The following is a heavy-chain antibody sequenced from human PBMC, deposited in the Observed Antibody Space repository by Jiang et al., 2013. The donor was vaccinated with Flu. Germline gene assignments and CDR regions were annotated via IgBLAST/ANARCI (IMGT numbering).Heavy chain of an antibody. V-gene: IGHV1-69*06. Sequence: GAEVKKPGSSVKVSCKASGGTLSSYAISWVRQAPGQGLEWMGGIIPIFGTANYAQKFQGRVTITADKSTSTAYMELSSLRSEDTAVYYCARDGVTSAYYYDSSGYFDYWGQGTLVTVSS. CDR3: ARDGVTSAYYYDSSGYFDY. CDR1: GGTLSSYA. CDR2: IIPIFGTA. D-gene: IGHD3-22*01. J-gene: IGHJ4*02.